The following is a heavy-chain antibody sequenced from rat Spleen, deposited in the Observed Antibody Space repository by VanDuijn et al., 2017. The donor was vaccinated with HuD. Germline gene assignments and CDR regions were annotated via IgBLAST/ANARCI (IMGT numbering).Heavy chain of an antibody. CDR2: IWGNGNT. CDR3: TRGPPRDAVEHYYGYYFDY. CDR1: GFSLSNYG. V-gene: IGHV2-13*01. D-gene: IGHD1-1*01. J-gene: IGHJ2*01. Sequence: QVQLKESGPGLVQPSQTLSLTCTVSGFSLSNYGVLWVRQPPGKGLEWMGLIWGNGNTNYNSALKSRLSINRDTSKSQVFLKMNSLQTEDTAIYFCTRGPPRDAVEHYYGYYFDYWGQGVMVTVSS.